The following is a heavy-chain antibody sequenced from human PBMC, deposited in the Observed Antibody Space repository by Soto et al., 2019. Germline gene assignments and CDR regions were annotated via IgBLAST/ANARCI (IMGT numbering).Heavy chain of an antibody. V-gene: IGHV1-18*01. CDR2: ISAYNGNT. CDR1: GYTFTSYG. CDR3: ARVPHLIVAGSGEDWFDP. D-gene: IGHD6-19*01. Sequence: QVQLVQSGAEVKKPGASVEVSCKASGYTFTSYGISWVRQAPGQGLEWMGWISAYNGNTNYAQKLQGRVTMTTDTSTSTAYMQLRSLRSDDTAVYYCARVPHLIVAGSGEDWFDPWGQGTLVTVSS. J-gene: IGHJ5*02.